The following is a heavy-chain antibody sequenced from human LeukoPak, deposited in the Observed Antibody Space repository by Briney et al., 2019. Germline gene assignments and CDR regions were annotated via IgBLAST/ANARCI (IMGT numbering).Heavy chain of an antibody. CDR3: ARVSLLRAWPSLDY. V-gene: IGHV3-21*01. CDR1: GFTFSSYS. D-gene: IGHD5-12*01. Sequence: GGSLRLSCAASGFTFSSYSMNWVRQAPGKGLEWVSSISGSSYIYYAESVKGRFTISRDNAKNSLYLQMNSLRAEDTAVYYCARVSLLRAWPSLDYWGQGTLVTVSS. CDR2: ISGSSYI. J-gene: IGHJ4*02.